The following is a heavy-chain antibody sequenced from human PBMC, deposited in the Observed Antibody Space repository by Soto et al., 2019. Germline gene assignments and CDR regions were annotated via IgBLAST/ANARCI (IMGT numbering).Heavy chain of an antibody. D-gene: IGHD3-16*01. CDR2: IYYSGST. Sequence: QVQLQESGPGLVKPSETLSLSCNVSGGSISGYYWSWVRQTPGKGLEWIGYIYYSGSTNYNPSLKSRVTISVDTSKNHFSLRLTSVTAADTAVYYCARGPYYDLIWNYYYMDVWGKGTTVTVS. CDR3: ARGPYYDLIWNYYYMDV. CDR1: GGSISGYY. V-gene: IGHV4-59*08. J-gene: IGHJ6*03.